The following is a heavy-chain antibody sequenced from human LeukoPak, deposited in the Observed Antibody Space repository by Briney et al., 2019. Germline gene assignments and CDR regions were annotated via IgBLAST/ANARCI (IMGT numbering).Heavy chain of an antibody. J-gene: IGHJ6*02. CDR2: MDSDGNTI. V-gene: IGHV3-74*01. CDR1: GFTFSNYW. Sequence: GRSLRLSCAASGFTFSNYWVHWVRQAPGKGLVWVSRMDSDGNTIDYSDSVKGRFTISRDNAKNTLYLQMNSLRADDTAVYYCARGIWRSYGLDVWGQGTTVTVSS. D-gene: IGHD3-16*01. CDR3: ARGIWRSYGLDV.